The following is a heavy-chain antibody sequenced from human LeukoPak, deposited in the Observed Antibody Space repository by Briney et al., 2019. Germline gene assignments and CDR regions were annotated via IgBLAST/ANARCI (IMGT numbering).Heavy chain of an antibody. Sequence: PGGSLRLSCAASGFTFSSYRMHWVRQAPGKGLEWVSSISSSSTTYIYYADSVKGRFTISRDNAKNSLYLQMNSLRAEDTAVYYCARDRESIAARWDWFDPWGQGTLVTVSS. CDR2: ISSSSTTYI. V-gene: IGHV3-21*01. CDR3: ARDRESIAARWDWFDP. D-gene: IGHD6-6*01. J-gene: IGHJ5*02. CDR1: GFTFSSYR.